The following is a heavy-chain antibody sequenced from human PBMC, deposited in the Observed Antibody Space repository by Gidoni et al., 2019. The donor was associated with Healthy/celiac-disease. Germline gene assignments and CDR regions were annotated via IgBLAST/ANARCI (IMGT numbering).Heavy chain of an antibody. CDR3: ARDSLRQQLGDYYYGMDV. J-gene: IGHJ6*02. Sequence: QVQLVHSGAEVKKPGVSVNVSCKASGYTFTSYGISWVRQAPGQGLEWMGWISAYNGNTNYAQKLQGRVTMTTDTSTSTAYMELRSLRSDDTAVYYCARDSLRQQLGDYYYGMDVWGQGTTVTVSS. V-gene: IGHV1-18*01. CDR2: ISAYNGNT. D-gene: IGHD6-13*01. CDR1: GYTFTSYG.